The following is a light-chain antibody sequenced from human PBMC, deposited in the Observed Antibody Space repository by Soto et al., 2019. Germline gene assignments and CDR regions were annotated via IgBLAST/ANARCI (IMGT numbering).Light chain of an antibody. Sequence: QSVLTQPASVSGSPGQSITISCTGTSSDVGGYNYASWYQQHPGKAPKILIYEVSRRPSGVSNRFSGSKSGNTASLTISGLQGEDEGDYYCSSYTGRSTDIFGTGTKLTVL. V-gene: IGLV2-14*01. CDR2: EVS. CDR1: SSDVGGYNY. CDR3: SSYTGRSTDI. J-gene: IGLJ1*01.